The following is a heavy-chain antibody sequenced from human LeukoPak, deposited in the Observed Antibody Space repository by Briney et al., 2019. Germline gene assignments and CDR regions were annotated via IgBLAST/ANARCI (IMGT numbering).Heavy chain of an antibody. J-gene: IGHJ6*04. CDR3: AKEHSSCRLGCNSFLDV. Sequence: GGSLRLSCAASGFTFSSSSMSWVRQAPGKGLEWVSIICGDGNTKYYADTVKGRFTISRDNSKNTLYLQMNSLRGEDTATYYCAKEHSSCRLGCNSFLDVWGKGTAVTVSS. D-gene: IGHD2-21*02. V-gene: IGHV3-23*01. CDR1: GFTFSSSS. CDR2: ICGDGNTK.